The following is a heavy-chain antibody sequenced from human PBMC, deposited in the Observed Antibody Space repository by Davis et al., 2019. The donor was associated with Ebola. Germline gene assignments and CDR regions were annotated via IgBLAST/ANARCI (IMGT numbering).Heavy chain of an antibody. CDR2: VYYGKA. Sequence: PSETLSLTCTASGDSISRYYWSWIRQAPGKTLEWIGYVYYGKAIYNPSLKSRVTIFSDTSKNQFSLRLNSVTAADTAIYYCAREGYRGGAFDYWGQGTLVPVSS. CDR1: GDSISRYY. CDR3: AREGYRGGAFDY. D-gene: IGHD2-21*01. J-gene: IGHJ4*02. V-gene: IGHV4-59*12.